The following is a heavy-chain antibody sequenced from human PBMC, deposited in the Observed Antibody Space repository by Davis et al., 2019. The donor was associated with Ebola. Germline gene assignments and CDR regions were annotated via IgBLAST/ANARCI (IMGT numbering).Heavy chain of an antibody. CDR3: ARDPPTTVTTYGEFQH. V-gene: IGHV3-21*01. CDR2: ISDSSRYI. Sequence: PGGSLRLSCAASGFTFSAYNMNWVRQAPGKGLEWVSSISDSSRYIYYADSVKGRFTTSRDNAKNSLYLQMNSLRAEDTAVYYCARDPPTTVTTYGEFQHWGQGTLVTVSS. CDR1: GFTFSAYN. J-gene: IGHJ1*01. D-gene: IGHD4-17*01.